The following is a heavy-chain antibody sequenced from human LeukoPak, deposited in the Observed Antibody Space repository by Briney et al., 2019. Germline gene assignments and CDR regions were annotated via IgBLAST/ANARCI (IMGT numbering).Heavy chain of an antibody. V-gene: IGHV3-74*01. Sequence: SGGSLRFSCAASGFTFSNYWMHWLRHAPGKGLVWVSRINSDGSSRNYEDSVKGRFTTSRDNAKNTLYLQMNSLRAEDTAVYYCANPRPCSSTSCYASSIWGGMDVWGQGTTVTVSS. J-gene: IGHJ6*02. CDR3: ANPRPCSSTSCYASSIWGGMDV. CDR2: INSDGSSR. D-gene: IGHD2-2*01. CDR1: GFTFSNYW.